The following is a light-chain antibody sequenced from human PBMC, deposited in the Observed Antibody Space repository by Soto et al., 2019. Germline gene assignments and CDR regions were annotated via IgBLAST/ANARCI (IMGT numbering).Light chain of an antibody. CDR1: SSNIGAGYD. J-gene: IGLJ2*01. Sequence: QSALTQPPSVSGAPGQRVTISCTGSSSNIGAGYDVHWYQQLPGTAPKLLIYGNINRPSGVPDRFSGSKSGTSASLAITGLQAEDEADYYCQSYDSGLGGYVVFGGGTKLTVL. V-gene: IGLV1-40*01. CDR3: QSYDSGLGGYVV. CDR2: GNI.